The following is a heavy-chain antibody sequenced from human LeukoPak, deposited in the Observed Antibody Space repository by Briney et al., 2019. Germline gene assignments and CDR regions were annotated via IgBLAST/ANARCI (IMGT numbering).Heavy chain of an antibody. V-gene: IGHV4-39*01. Sequence: SETLSLTCTVSGGSISNSSYYWAWIRQPPGKGLEWFGRIYYSGNPFYNPSLKSLATILVDTSNNQFSLEVDSVTAADTAMYYCASQLDTTGYYTGFIESWGQGALVTVSS. CDR1: GGSISNSSYY. D-gene: IGHD3/OR15-3a*01. J-gene: IGHJ4*02. CDR2: IYYSGNP. CDR3: ASQLDTTGYYTGFIES.